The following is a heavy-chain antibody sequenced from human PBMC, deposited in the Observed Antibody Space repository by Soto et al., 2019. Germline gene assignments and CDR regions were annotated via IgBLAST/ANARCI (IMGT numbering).Heavy chain of an antibody. CDR3: AKGASYYDILTGYPNWFDP. D-gene: IGHD3-9*01. Sequence: EVQLLESGGGLVQPGGSLRLSCAASGFTFSSYAMSWVRQAPGKGLEWVLAISGSGGSTYYADSVKCRFTISRDNSKNPLYLQMNSLRAEDTAVYYCAKGASYYDILTGYPNWFDPWGQGTLVTVSS. CDR2: ISGSGGST. J-gene: IGHJ5*02. V-gene: IGHV3-23*01. CDR1: GFTFSSYA.